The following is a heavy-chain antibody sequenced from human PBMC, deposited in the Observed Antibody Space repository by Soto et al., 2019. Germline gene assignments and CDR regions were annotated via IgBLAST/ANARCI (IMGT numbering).Heavy chain of an antibody. Sequence: PSETLSLTCTVSGGSISSGDYYWSWIRQPPGKGLEWIGYIYYSGSTYYNPSLKSRVTISVDTSKNQFSLKLSSVTAADTAVYYCARRMSNSWYAPSDAFDFWGKGTMVTVSS. D-gene: IGHD6-13*01. J-gene: IGHJ3*01. CDR2: IYYSGST. V-gene: IGHV4-30-4*01. CDR3: ARRMSNSWYAPSDAFDF. CDR1: GGSISSGDYY.